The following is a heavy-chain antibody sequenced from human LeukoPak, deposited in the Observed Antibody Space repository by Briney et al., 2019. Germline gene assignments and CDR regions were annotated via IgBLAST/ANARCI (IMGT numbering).Heavy chain of an antibody. CDR1: GGSISSYY. CDR2: IYYSGST. V-gene: IGHV4-59*08. J-gene: IGHJ4*02. Sequence: SETLSLTCPVSGGSISSYYWSWIRQPPGKGLEWIGYIYYSGSTNYNPSLKSRVTISVDTSKNQFSLKLSSVTAADTSIYYCARRASSSWQFDYWSQGTLVTVSS. D-gene: IGHD6-13*01. CDR3: ARRASSSWQFDY.